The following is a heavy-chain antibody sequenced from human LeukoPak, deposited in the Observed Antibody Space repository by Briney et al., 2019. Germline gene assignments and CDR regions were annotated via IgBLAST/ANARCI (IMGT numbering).Heavy chain of an antibody. CDR3: ARDRRYYDSSGFSRGLDY. J-gene: IGHJ4*02. Sequence: ASQTLSLTCTASGDSISSGGYYWSWIRQHPGKGLEWIGYIYYSGSTYYNPSLKSRVTISVDTSKNQFSLKLSSVIAADTAVYYCARDRRYYDSSGFSRGLDYWGQGTLVTVSS. V-gene: IGHV4-31*03. CDR1: GDSISSGGYY. D-gene: IGHD3-22*01. CDR2: IYYSGST.